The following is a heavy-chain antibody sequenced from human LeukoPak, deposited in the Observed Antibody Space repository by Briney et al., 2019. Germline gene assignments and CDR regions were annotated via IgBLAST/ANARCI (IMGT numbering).Heavy chain of an antibody. J-gene: IGHJ5*02. V-gene: IGHV3-74*01. D-gene: IGHD5-12*01. Sequence: GGSLRLSCAASGFTFRSYWMHWVRQAPGKGLVWVSRINSDGRSTSYADSVKGRFTISRDNARNSLYLQMNNLRGEDTAIYYCARDAGNSGYGCDLWGQGTLVTVSS. CDR3: ARDAGNSGYGCDL. CDR1: GFTFRSYW. CDR2: INSDGRST.